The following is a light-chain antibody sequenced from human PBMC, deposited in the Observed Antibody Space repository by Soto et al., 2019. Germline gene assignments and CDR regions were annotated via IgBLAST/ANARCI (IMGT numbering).Light chain of an antibody. J-gene: IGLJ2*01. Sequence: QSVLTQPPSVSEAPRQRVTISCSGSSSNIGSNAVNWYQQLPGKAPKLLMYYEDQLPSGVSDRFSGSRSGTSASLAISGLQSEDEADYYCAAWDDGLNAVVFGGGTKLTVL. CDR1: SSNIGSNA. CDR2: YED. CDR3: AAWDDGLNAVV. V-gene: IGLV1-36*01.